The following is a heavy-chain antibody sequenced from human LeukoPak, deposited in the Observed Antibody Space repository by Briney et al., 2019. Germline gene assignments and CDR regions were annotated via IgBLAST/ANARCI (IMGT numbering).Heavy chain of an antibody. CDR3: AREGIAVAEDYFDY. CDR2: IIPIFGTA. CDR1: GGTFSSYA. Sequence: GASVKVSCKASGGTFSSYAISRVRQAPGQGLEWMGRIIPIFGTANYAQKFQGRVTITADKSTSTAYMELSSLRSEDTAVYYCAREGIAVAEDYFDYWGQGTLVTVSS. J-gene: IGHJ4*02. V-gene: IGHV1-69*06. D-gene: IGHD6-19*01.